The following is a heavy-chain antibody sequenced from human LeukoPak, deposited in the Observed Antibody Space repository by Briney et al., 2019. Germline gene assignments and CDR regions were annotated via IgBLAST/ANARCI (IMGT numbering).Heavy chain of an antibody. V-gene: IGHV3-15*01. CDR1: GFIFSDYY. J-gene: IGHJ4*02. Sequence: PGGSLRLSCAASGFIFSDYYMSWIRQAPGKGLEWVGRIRSRSAGGTTDYGAPVKGRFTISRDDSKNTLYLQMNSLKTEDTAVYYCSTGGGTHDYWGQGTLVTVSS. CDR2: IRSRSAGGTT. D-gene: IGHD2-15*01. CDR3: STGGGTHDY.